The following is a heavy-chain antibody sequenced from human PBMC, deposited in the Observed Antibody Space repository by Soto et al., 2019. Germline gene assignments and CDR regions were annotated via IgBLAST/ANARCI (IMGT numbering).Heavy chain of an antibody. CDR3: ARAHDFWGGRQQPIDS. CDR1: GGNIRSCS. Sequence: SEPLSLSSTVSGGNIRSCSGSWIRKPHGKGLEYIGNVYYSGNTNYNPSLKSRVIVSVDTSKSQFSLKLSSVTAADTAVYYCARAHDFWGGRQQPIDSWGQGTLVTVFS. CDR2: VYYSGNT. J-gene: IGHJ4*02. D-gene: IGHD3-3*01. V-gene: IGHV4-59*12.